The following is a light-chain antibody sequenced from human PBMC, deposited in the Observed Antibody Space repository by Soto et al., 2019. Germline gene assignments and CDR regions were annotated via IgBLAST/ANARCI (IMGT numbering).Light chain of an antibody. CDR2: GAS. CDR1: QSVSSSY. J-gene: IGKJ2*01. CDR3: QQYDNWPPRWT. V-gene: IGKV3-20*01. Sequence: EIVLTQSPGTLSLSPGERATLSCRASQSVSSSYLAWYQQKPGQAPRLLIYGASSRATGIPDRFSGSGSGTEFTLSIGSLQSEDFAIYYCQQYDNWPPRWTFGQGTKVEIK.